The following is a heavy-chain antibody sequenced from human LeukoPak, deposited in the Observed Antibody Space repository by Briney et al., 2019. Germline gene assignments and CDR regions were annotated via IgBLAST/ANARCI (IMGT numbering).Heavy chain of an antibody. Sequence: GGSLRLSCAASGFTFSSYAMSWVRQAPGKGLEWVSAISGSGGSTYYADSVKGRFTISRDNSKNTLYLQMISLRAEDTAVYYCAKGFGVHSSSGRDDAFDIWGQGTMVTVSS. D-gene: IGHD6-13*01. V-gene: IGHV3-23*01. CDR1: GFTFSSYA. CDR2: ISGSGGST. J-gene: IGHJ3*02. CDR3: AKGFGVHSSSGRDDAFDI.